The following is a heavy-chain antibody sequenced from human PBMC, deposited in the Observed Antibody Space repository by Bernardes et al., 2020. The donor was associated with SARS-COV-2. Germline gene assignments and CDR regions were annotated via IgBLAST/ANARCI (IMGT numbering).Heavy chain of an antibody. V-gene: IGHV3-23*01. CDR3: AKAVTMVRGVPPDY. Sequence: GGSLRLSCAASGFTFSSSAMRWVRQAPGKGLEWVSAISCSGGSTYYADSVKGRFTISRDNSKNTLYLQMNSLRAEDTAVYYCAKAVTMVRGVPPDYWRQGNLVTGSA. CDR2: ISCSGGST. D-gene: IGHD3-10*01. J-gene: IGHJ4*02. CDR1: GFTFSSSA.